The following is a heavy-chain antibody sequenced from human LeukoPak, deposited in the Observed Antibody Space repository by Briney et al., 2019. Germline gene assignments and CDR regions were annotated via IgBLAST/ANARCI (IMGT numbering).Heavy chain of an antibody. Sequence: GASVKVSCKASGYSFSSYDINWVRQVPGQGLEWMGLMKPNSGNTDSAQRFQGRVTMTTDTSINTAYMELSSLTFEDTAVYYCARPGAAAGFGHWGQGTLVTVSS. CDR3: ARPGAAAGFGH. CDR2: MKPNSGNT. V-gene: IGHV1-8*02. D-gene: IGHD6-13*01. CDR1: GYSFSSYD. J-gene: IGHJ4*02.